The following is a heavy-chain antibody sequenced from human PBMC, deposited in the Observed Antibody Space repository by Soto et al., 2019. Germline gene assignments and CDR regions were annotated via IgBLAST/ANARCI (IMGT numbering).Heavy chain of an antibody. CDR2: ISGSGGST. Sequence: EVQLLESGGGLVQPGGSLRLSCAASGFTFSSYAMSWVRQAPGKGLEWVSAISGSGGSTYYADSVKGRFTISRDNSKNTLYLQMNSLRAEDTAVYYCAKLDIYCSSTSCPAVHAFDIWGQGTMVTVSS. D-gene: IGHD2-2*01. J-gene: IGHJ3*02. CDR1: GFTFSSYA. V-gene: IGHV3-23*01. CDR3: AKLDIYCSSTSCPAVHAFDI.